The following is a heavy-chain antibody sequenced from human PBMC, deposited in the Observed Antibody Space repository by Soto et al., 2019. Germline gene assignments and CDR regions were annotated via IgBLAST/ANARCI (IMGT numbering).Heavy chain of an antibody. J-gene: IGHJ5*01. Sequence: EVQLVESGGGLVKPGGSLRLSCAASGFTFSSYSMNWVRQAPGKGLVWVSRINSDGSSTSYADSVKGRFTISRDNAKNTLYLQMNSLRAEDTAVYYCAREAGMGAWFDYWGQGTLVTVSS. CDR2: INSDGSST. V-gene: IGHV3-74*01. CDR1: GFTFSSYS. CDR3: AREAGMGAWFDY. D-gene: IGHD1-26*01.